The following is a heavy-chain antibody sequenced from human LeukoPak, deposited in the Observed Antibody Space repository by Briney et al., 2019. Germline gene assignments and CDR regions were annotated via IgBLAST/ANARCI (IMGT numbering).Heavy chain of an antibody. CDR1: GGSISSYY. Sequence: SETLSLTCTVSGGSISSYYWSWIRQPPGKGLEWIGYIHHSGSTIYNSSLKSRVTISVDTSKNQFSLKLSSVTAADTAVYYCARVVRGSGSYYIPVYWGQGTLVTVSS. J-gene: IGHJ4*02. CDR3: ARVVRGSGSYYIPVY. CDR2: IHHSGST. V-gene: IGHV4-59*01. D-gene: IGHD3-10*01.